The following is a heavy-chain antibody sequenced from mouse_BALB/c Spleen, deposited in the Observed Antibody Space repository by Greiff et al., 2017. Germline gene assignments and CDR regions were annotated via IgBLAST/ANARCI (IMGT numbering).Heavy chain of an antibody. V-gene: IGHV1-54*01. CDR3: ARKSYYDYDGGFAY. Sequence: QVQLQQYGAELVRPGTSVKVSCKASGYAFTNYLIEWVKQRPGQGLEWIGVINPGSGGTNYNEKFKGKATLTADKSSSTAYMQLSSLTSDDSAVYFCARKSYYDYDGGFAYWGQGTLVTVSA. J-gene: IGHJ3*01. CDR1: GYAFTNYL. CDR2: INPGSGGT. D-gene: IGHD2-4*01.